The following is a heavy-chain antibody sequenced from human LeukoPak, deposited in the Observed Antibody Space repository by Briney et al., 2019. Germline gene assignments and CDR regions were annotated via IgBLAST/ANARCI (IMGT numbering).Heavy chain of an antibody. V-gene: IGHV4-4*09. CDR3: ARGTSTVVTPNYYYYYSMDV. D-gene: IGHD4-23*01. CDR2: IHVSGGT. CDR1: GASIGSYY. J-gene: IGHJ6*03. Sequence: SETLSLSCTVSGASIGSYYWNWIRQSPGKGLEWIGYIHVSGGTSYDPSLKSRVTIAIDTSKNQFSLKLSSVTAADTAVYYCARGTSTVVTPNYYYYYSMDVWGKGTTVTVSS.